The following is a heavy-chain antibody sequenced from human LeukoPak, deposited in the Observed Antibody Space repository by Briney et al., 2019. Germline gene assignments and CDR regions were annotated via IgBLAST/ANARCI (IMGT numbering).Heavy chain of an antibody. J-gene: IGHJ6*03. V-gene: IGHV4-59*01. CDR2: ISSSGST. CDR3: ARATLVGYFSYFYMDV. D-gene: IGHD1-26*01. Sequence: PGGSLRLSCAASGFTFSNAWMSWVRQPPGKGLEWIGYISSSGSTNYNPSLKSRVTVSIDTSKNQFSLNLSSVTAADTAVYYCARATLVGYFSYFYMDVWGKGTTVTFSS. CDR1: GFTFSNAW.